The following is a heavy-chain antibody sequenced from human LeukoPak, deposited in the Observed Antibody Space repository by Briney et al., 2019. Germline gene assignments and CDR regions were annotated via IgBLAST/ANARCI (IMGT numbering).Heavy chain of an antibody. D-gene: IGHD1-26*01. V-gene: IGHV1-2*02. CDR2: INPNSGGT. J-gene: IGHJ4*02. CDR3: ARAVQWELLY. CDR1: GYTFTGYY. Sequence: ASVKVSCKASGYTFTGYYIHWVRQAPGQGLEWMGWINPNSGGTNYAQKFQGRVTMTRDTSINTAYMELSRLRSDDTAVYYCARAVQWELLYWGQGTLVTVSS.